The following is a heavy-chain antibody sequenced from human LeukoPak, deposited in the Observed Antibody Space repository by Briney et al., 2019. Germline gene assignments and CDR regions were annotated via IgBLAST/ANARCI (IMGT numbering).Heavy chain of an antibody. Sequence: PSETLSLTCAVYGESFSGYYWSWIRQPPGKGLEWIGEINHSGSTNYNPSLKSRVTISVDTSKNQFSLKLSSLTAAATAVYYCARGAAALFDYWGQGTLVTVSS. V-gene: IGHV4-34*01. J-gene: IGHJ4*02. CDR3: ARGAAALFDY. D-gene: IGHD2-2*01. CDR1: GESFSGYY. CDR2: INHSGST.